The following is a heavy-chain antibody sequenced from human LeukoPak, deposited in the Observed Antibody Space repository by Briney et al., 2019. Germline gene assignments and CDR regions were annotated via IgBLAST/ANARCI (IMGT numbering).Heavy chain of an antibody. V-gene: IGHV3-48*03. CDR2: ISSSGSTT. CDR1: GFTFSSYE. CDR3: AELGITMIGGV. J-gene: IGHJ6*04. Sequence: GGSLRLSCAASGFTFSSYEMNWVRQAPGKGLEWVSCISSSGSTTYYADSVKGRFTTSRDNAKNSLYLQMNSLRAEDTAVYYCAELGITMIGGVWGKGTTVTISS. D-gene: IGHD3-10*02.